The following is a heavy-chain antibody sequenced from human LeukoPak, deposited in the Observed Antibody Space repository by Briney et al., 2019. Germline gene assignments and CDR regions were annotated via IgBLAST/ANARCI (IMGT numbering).Heavy chain of an antibody. D-gene: IGHD2-2*01. CDR3: ARDATQYQLLRAEYFQH. CDR2: ISSNGGST. V-gene: IGHV3-64*01. Sequence: PGGSLRLSCAASGFTFSSYAMHWVRQAPGKGLEYVSAISSNGGSTYYANSVKGRLTISRDNSKNTLYLQMGSLRAEDMAVYYCARDATQYQLLRAEYFQHWGQGTLVTVSS. J-gene: IGHJ1*01. CDR1: GFTFSSYA.